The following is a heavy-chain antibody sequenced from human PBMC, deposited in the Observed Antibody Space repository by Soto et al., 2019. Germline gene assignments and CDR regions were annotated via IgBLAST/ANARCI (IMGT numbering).Heavy chain of an antibody. Sequence: SETLSLTCTVSDGSISNFYWSWIRQPPGKGLEWIGYISSSGNTNYNPSLKSRVSISVDTSKNQFSLNLTSVTAADTGVYYCARAPMVLTRSYFDPWGQGTPVTVSS. CDR3: ARAPMVLTRSYFDP. D-gene: IGHD3-22*01. CDR1: DGSISNFY. J-gene: IGHJ4*02. CDR2: ISSSGNT. V-gene: IGHV4-59*01.